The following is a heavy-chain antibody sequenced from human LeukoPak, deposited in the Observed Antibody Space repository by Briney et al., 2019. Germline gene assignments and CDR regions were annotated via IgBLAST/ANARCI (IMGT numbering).Heavy chain of an antibody. CDR2: ISYDGSNK. V-gene: IGHV3-30*18. CDR3: AKFSSGWYGPGPFDY. Sequence: GGSLRLSCAASGFTFSSYGMHWVRQAPGKGLEWVAVISYDGSNKYYADSVKGRFTISRDNSKNTLYLQMNSLRAEDTAVYYRAKFSSGWYGPGPFDYWGQGTLVTVSS. D-gene: IGHD6-19*01. CDR1: GFTFSSYG. J-gene: IGHJ4*02.